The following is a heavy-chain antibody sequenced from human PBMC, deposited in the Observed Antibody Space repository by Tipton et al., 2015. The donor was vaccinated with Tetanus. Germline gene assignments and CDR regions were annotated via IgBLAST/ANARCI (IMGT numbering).Heavy chain of an antibody. V-gene: IGHV4-34*01. CDR1: GGSFSGYY. D-gene: IGHD3-3*01. Sequence: TLSLTCNVSGGSFSGYYCSWIRQSPGRGLEWIGEIHPSGSTYYNPSFTSRITLSQDTSKNQFSLKLNSVTAADTAVYYCARAYDFWSGHLDFWGQGTLVTVSS. J-gene: IGHJ4*02. CDR3: ARAYDFWSGHLDF. CDR2: IHPSGST.